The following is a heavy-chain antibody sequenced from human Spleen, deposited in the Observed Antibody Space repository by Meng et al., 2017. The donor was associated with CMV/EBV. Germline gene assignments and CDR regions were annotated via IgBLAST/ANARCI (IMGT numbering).Heavy chain of an antibody. CDR1: GYTFSSYG. CDR2: VGGCDGDT. J-gene: IGHJ6*02. V-gene: IGHV1-18*01. D-gene: IGHD1-26*01. Sequence: ASVKVSCKASGYTFSSYGISWVRQAPGQGLEWMGWVGGCDGDTNYAPELQGRVTVTTDTSTSTAYMELRSLRSDDTAVYYCARDHPYIEGATPLYFYGMDVWGQGTTVTVSS. CDR3: ARDHPYIEGATPLYFYGMDV.